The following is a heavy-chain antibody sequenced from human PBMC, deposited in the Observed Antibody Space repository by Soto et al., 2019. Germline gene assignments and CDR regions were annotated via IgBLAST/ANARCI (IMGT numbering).Heavy chain of an antibody. CDR1: GGSISSYY. Sequence: SETLSLTCTVSGGSISSYYWSWIRQPPGKGLEWIGYIYYSGSTNYNPSLKSRVTISVDTSKNQFSLKLSSVTAADTAVYYCARGRGRTDNYWGQGTLVTVSS. CDR3: ARGRGRTDNY. V-gene: IGHV4-59*01. D-gene: IGHD3-9*01. CDR2: IYYSGST. J-gene: IGHJ4*02.